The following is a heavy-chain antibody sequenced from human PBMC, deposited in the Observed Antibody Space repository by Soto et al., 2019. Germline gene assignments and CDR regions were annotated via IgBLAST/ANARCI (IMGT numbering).Heavy chain of an antibody. CDR3: ARSHYDFWSGYLYYYYYGMDV. CDR1: GYTFTSYG. V-gene: IGHV1-18*01. J-gene: IGHJ6*02. D-gene: IGHD3-3*01. CDR2: ISAYNGNT. Sequence: ASVKVSCKASGYTFTSYGISWVRQDPGQGLEWMGWISAYNGNTNYAQKLQGRVTMTTDTSTSTAYMELRSLRSDDTAVYYCARSHYDFWSGYLYYYYYGMDVWGQGTTVTVSS.